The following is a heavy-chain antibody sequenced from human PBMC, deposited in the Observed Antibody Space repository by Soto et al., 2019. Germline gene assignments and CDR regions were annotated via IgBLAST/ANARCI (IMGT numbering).Heavy chain of an antibody. CDR2: ICPLTDIT. Sequence: QVQLVQSGTEEKKPGSSEKVSCKASGGTFRNYPINWVRQAPGQGLEWMGSICPLTDITDYEQNFQARLMISADKSTSTAYMELSSLISDDTAMYFCARGPLVVLNYFESWGQGTLVTVSS. V-gene: IGHV1-69*02. CDR1: GGTFRNYP. J-gene: IGHJ4*02. CDR3: ARGPLVVLNYFES.